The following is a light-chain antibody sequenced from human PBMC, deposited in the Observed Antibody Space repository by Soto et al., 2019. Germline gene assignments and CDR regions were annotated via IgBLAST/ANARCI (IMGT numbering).Light chain of an antibody. CDR1: QSVSSSF. Sequence: EIVLTQSPGTLSLSPGDRATISCRASQSVSSSFLAWYQQKPGQAPRLLIYGASFRATGIPDRFSGSGSGTDFTLTISRLEPEDFAVYYCQQYGSSPYTFGQGTKLEIK. J-gene: IGKJ2*01. CDR3: QQYGSSPYT. CDR2: GAS. V-gene: IGKV3-20*01.